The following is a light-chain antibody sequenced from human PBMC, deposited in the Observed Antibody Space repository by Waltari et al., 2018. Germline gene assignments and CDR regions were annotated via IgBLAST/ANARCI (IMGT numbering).Light chain of an antibody. V-gene: IGLV5-45*01. CDR1: GDISVNNYR. CDR2: SLPDSDK. J-gene: IGLJ3*02. CDR3: MIWYNNDWI. Sequence: QPVLTQPTSLSASPGASVRLTCTLRGDISVNNYRVFWYQQKPGSPPRCLLHSLPDSDKRQGSGVPSRFSGSKDASANAGILLISGLQSEDEADYFCMIWYNNDWIFGGGTRLTVL.